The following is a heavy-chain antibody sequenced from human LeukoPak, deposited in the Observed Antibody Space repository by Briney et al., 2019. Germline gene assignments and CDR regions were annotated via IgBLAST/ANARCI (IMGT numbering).Heavy chain of an antibody. D-gene: IGHD6-19*01. Sequence: GGSLRLSCAASGFTFSSYGMHWVRQAPGKGLEWVAVISYDGSNKYYADSVKGRFTISRDNSKNTLYLQMNSPRAEDTAVYYCAKTVAGYYYYYGMDVWGQGTTVTVSS. V-gene: IGHV3-30*18. CDR2: ISYDGSNK. CDR1: GFTFSSYG. CDR3: AKTVAGYYYYYGMDV. J-gene: IGHJ6*02.